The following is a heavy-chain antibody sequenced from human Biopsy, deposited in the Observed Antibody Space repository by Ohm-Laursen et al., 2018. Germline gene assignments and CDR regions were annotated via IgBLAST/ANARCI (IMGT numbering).Heavy chain of an antibody. CDR2: VFYSGTT. CDR1: GSSIRTFDYY. CDR3: ARIYFYGLGSSDFFFGV. D-gene: IGHD3-10*01. V-gene: IGHV4-39*01. Sequence: SDTLSLTCSVSGSSIRTFDYYWGWVRQPPGKGLEWIGCVFYSGTTYYNPSLKRRVTISQDESNNQFSLTLTSVTARDTADYYCARIYFYGLGSSDFFFGVWGHGTPVAVSS. J-gene: IGHJ4*01.